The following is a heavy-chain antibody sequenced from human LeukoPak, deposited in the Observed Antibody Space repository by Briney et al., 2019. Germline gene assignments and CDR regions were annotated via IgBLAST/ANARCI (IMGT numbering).Heavy chain of an antibody. Sequence: GGSLRLSCAASGFTFSSYSMNWVRQAPGKGLEWVGRIKSKTDGGTTDYAAPVKGRFTISRDDSKNTLYLQMNSLKTEDTAVYYCTTGRGGASDAFDIWGQGTMVTVSS. D-gene: IGHD2-21*01. CDR2: IKSKTDGGTT. CDR3: TTGRGGASDAFDI. V-gene: IGHV3-15*01. J-gene: IGHJ3*02. CDR1: GFTFSSYS.